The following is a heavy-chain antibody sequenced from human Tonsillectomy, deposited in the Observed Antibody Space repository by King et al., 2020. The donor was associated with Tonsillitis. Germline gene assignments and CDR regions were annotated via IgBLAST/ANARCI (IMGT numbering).Heavy chain of an antibody. D-gene: IGHD2-2*01. J-gene: IGHJ4*02. Sequence: QLVQSGAEVKKPGASVKVSCKASGYTFTSYGISWVRQAPGQGLEWMGWSSAYNGNTNYAQKLQGRVTMTTDTSTSTAYMELRGLRSDDTAVYDCARGTPYYCSSTSCYNRGYFDYWGQGTLVTVSS. CDR2: SSAYNGNT. CDR1: GYTFTSYG. V-gene: IGHV1-18*01. CDR3: ARGTPYYCSSTSCYNRGYFDY.